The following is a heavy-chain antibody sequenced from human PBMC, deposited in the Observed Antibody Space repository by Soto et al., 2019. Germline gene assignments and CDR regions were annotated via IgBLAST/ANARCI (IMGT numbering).Heavy chain of an antibody. D-gene: IGHD2-2*01. V-gene: IGHV1-18*01. CDR1: GYSFMKYG. J-gene: IGHJ4*02. CDR2: ISPYSGYT. Sequence: ASVKVSCKGFGYSFMKYGINWVRQAPGQGLEWVGWISPYSGYTHSAQKFHGRLTLTTDTAASTAYMELRILRSADTALYYCAREASVLIPAAQPSRFDSWGQGTWSPSPQ. CDR3: AREASVLIPAAQPSRFDS.